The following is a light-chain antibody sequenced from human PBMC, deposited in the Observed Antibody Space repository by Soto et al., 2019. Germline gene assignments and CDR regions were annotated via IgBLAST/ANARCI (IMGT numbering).Light chain of an antibody. CDR3: CSYAGSYTLYV. CDR1: SSDVGGYNY. V-gene: IGLV2-11*01. CDR2: DVS. Sequence: QSVLTQPRSVSGSPGQSVTISCTGTSSDVGGYNYVSWYQQHPGKAPKLMIYDVSKRPSGVPDHFSGSKSGNTAFLTISGLQAEDEADYYCCSYAGSYTLYVFGTGTKVTVL. J-gene: IGLJ1*01.